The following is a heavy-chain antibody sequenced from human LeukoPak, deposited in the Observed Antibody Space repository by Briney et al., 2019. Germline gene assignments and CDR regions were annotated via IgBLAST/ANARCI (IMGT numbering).Heavy chain of an antibody. D-gene: IGHD5-18*01. CDR3: AKTHTAMVVSPFDY. CDR2: IYRDGSTT. Sequence: GGSLRLSCAASGFGFSRYWMHWVRQAPGTGLKWVSRIYRDGSTTDYADSVKGRFTISRDNAKNSLYLQMNSLRAEDTAVYYCAKTHTAMVVSPFDYWGQGTLVTVSS. CDR1: GFGFSRYW. J-gene: IGHJ4*02. V-gene: IGHV3-74*01.